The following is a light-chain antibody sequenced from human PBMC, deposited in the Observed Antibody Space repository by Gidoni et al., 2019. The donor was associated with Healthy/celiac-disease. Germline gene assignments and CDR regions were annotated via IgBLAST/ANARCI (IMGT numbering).Light chain of an antibody. CDR2: DVS. J-gene: IGLJ2*01. CDR3: SSYTSSSTLV. Sequence: TISCTGTSSDVGGYNYVSWYQQHPGKAPKLMIYDVSNRPSGVSNRFSGSKSGNTASLTISGLQAEDEADYYCSSYTSSSTLVFGGGTKLTVL. V-gene: IGLV2-14*04. CDR1: SSDVGGYNY.